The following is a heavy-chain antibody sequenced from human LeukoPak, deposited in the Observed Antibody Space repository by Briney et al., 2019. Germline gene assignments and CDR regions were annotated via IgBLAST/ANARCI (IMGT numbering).Heavy chain of an antibody. CDR2: ISGSGAGT. J-gene: IGHJ4*01. D-gene: IGHD2-15*01. CDR3: AKLGGYCSGGSCYDFDY. Sequence: GGSLRLSCADSGITFSSYAMSWVRQAPGKGLEWVSAISGSGAGTYYADSVKGRFTISRDNSKNTLYLQMNSLRAEDTAIYYCAKLGGYCSGGSCYDFDYWGHGTLVTVSS. CDR1: GITFSSYA. V-gene: IGHV3-23*01.